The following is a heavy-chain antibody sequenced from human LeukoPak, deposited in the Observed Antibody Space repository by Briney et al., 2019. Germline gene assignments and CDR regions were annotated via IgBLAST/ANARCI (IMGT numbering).Heavy chain of an antibody. V-gene: IGHV3-7*01. J-gene: IGHJ4*02. D-gene: IGHD2/OR15-2a*01. CDR3: SNGIYDKSY. CDR1: GFTFTTYW. CDR2: IKQDGSEA. Sequence: GGSLRLSCTASGFTFTTYWMAWVRQAPGKGLEWVAKIKQDGSEAYYAESVRGRFTISRDNAKNSLYLQMNSLRAEDTSVYYCSNGIYDKSYWGQGTLVTVSS.